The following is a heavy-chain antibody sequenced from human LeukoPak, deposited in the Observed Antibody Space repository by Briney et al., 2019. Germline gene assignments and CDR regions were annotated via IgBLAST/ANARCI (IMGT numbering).Heavy chain of an antibody. Sequence: PGGSLRLSCAASGFTFSSYAMSWVRQAAGKGLDWVSAISGSGGSTYYADSVKGRFTISRDNSKNTLYLQMNSLRAEDTAVYYCAKPKYSVSYNGPPPLDAFDIWGQGTMVTASS. V-gene: IGHV3-23*01. J-gene: IGHJ3*02. CDR1: GFTFSSYA. CDR3: AKPKYSVSYNGPPPLDAFDI. D-gene: IGHD1-26*01. CDR2: ISGSGGST.